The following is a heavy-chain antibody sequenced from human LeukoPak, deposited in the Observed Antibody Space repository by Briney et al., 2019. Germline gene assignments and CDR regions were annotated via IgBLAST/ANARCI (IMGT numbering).Heavy chain of an antibody. V-gene: IGHV4-59*01. J-gene: IGHJ4*02. CDR1: GFTFSSCS. Sequence: GSLRLSCAASGFTFSSCSMNWVRQPPGKGLDGVVYIDHSGSTSYNPSLRSRVTISLDTSKIQFSLKLSSVTAADTAIYYCARGVVAAAGRTFDFWGQGTLVTVSS. CDR3: ARGVVAAAGRTFDF. D-gene: IGHD6-13*01. CDR2: IDHSGST.